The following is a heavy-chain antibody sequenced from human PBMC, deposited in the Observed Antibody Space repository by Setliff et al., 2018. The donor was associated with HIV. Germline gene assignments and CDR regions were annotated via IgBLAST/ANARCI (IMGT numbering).Heavy chain of an antibody. Sequence: SETLSLTCTVSGGSISSDSYYWSWIRQPDGKGLEWIGRIYTSGSTNYNPSLKSRVTISVDKSQNQFSLKLSSVTAADTAVYYCNIYYYYYMDVWGKGTTVTVSS. CDR3: NIYYYYYMDV. CDR2: IYTSGST. CDR1: GGSISSDSYY. J-gene: IGHJ6*03. V-gene: IGHV4-61*02.